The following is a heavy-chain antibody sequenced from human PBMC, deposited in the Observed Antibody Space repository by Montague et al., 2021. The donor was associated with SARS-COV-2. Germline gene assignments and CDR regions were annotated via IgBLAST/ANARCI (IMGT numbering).Heavy chain of an antibody. CDR1: GGSISSSSYY. CDR2: IYYRGST. D-gene: IGHD6-13*01. J-gene: IGHJ5*02. V-gene: IGHV4-39*01. CDR3: ARKEMKYSSIWSTGGNWFDP. Sequence: SETLSLTCTVSGGSISSSSYYWGWIRQPPGKGLEWIGSIYYRGSTYHNPSLKSRVTISVDTSKNQFSLKLSSVTAADTAVYYCARKEMKYSSIWSTGGNWFDPWGQGTLVTVSS.